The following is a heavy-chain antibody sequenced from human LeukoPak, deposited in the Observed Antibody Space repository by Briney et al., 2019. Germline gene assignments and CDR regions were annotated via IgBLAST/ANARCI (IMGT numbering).Heavy chain of an antibody. V-gene: IGHV4-59*01. CDR1: GGSISSYY. CDR3: ARVQGYTNYYDSGGYYALDI. J-gene: IGHJ3*02. D-gene: IGHD3-22*01. Sequence: TSETLSLTCTVSGGSISSYYWSWIRQPPGKGLEWIGYIYYSGSTNYNPSLKSRVTISVDTSKNQFSLKLSSVTAADTAVYYCARVQGYTNYYDSGGYYALDIWGQGTMVTVSS. CDR2: IYYSGST.